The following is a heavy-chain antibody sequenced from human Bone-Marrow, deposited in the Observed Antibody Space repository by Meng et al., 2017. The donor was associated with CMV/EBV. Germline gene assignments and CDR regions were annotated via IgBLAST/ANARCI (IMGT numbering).Heavy chain of an antibody. V-gene: IGHV3-30*02. CDR1: GFSFGTYG. Sequence: GGSLRLSCAASGFSFGTYGMHWVRQAPGKGLEWVSFIRYDGSNTYYADSVKGRFSISRDNSENMLYLQMGSLRPEDTAVYYCAKCLSNFDSWGGCDHWGQGTLVTVSS. D-gene: IGHD3-3*01. CDR2: IRYDGSNT. CDR3: AKCLSNFDSWGGCDH. J-gene: IGHJ4*02.